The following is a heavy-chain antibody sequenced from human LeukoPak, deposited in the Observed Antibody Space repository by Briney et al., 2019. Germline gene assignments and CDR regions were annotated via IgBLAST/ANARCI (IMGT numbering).Heavy chain of an antibody. J-gene: IGHJ5*02. Sequence: SETLSLTSTVSGGSISSSSYYWGWIRQPPGKGLEWIGSIYYSGSTYYNPSLKSRVTISVDTSKNQFSLKLSSVTAADTAVYYCARDLYDFWSGFSPNNWFDPWGQGTLVTVSS. D-gene: IGHD3-3*01. CDR3: ARDLYDFWSGFSPNNWFDP. CDR1: GGSISSSSYY. V-gene: IGHV4-39*01. CDR2: IYYSGST.